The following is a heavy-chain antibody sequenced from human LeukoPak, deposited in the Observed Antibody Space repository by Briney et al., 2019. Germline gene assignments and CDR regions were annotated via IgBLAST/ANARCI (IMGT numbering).Heavy chain of an antibody. D-gene: IGHD3-10*01. J-gene: IGHJ6*04. CDR2: IKQDGGEK. CDR3: ARDRGFGQADV. V-gene: IGHV3-7*01. CDR1: GFTFSGYW. Sequence: GGSLSLSCAASGFTFSGYWMSWLRQAPGKGLEWVANIKQDGGEKYYVDSVKGRFTISRDNAKNSLYLQMNSLRAEDTAVYYCARDRGFGQADVWGKGTTVTVSS.